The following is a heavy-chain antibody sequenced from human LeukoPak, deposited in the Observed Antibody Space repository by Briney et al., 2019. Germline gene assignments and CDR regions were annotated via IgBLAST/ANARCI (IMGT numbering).Heavy chain of an antibody. CDR3: ARGIAARGGYYFDY. CDR1: GGTFSSYT. CDR2: IIPILGIA. J-gene: IGHJ4*02. Sequence: ASVKVSCKASGGTFSSYTISWVRQAPGQGLEWMGRIIPILGIANYAQKFQGRVTITADKSTSTAYTELSSLRSEDTAVYYCARGIAARGGYYFDYWGQGTLVTVSS. V-gene: IGHV1-69*02. D-gene: IGHD6-6*01.